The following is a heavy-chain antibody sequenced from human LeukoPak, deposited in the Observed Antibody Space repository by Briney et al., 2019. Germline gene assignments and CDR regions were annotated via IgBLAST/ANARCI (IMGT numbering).Heavy chain of an antibody. V-gene: IGHV1-2*02. CDR3: ARSIAAAGHFDY. D-gene: IGHD6-13*01. J-gene: IGHJ4*02. Sequence: ASVKVSCKASGYTFTGYYMHWVRQAPGQGLGWMGWINPNSGGTNYAQKFQGRVTMTRDTSISTAYMELSRLRSDDTAVYYCARSIAAAGHFDYWGQGTLVTVSS. CDR2: INPNSGGT. CDR1: GYTFTGYY.